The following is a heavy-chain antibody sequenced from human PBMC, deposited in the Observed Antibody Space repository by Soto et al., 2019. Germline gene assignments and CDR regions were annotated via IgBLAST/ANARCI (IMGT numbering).Heavy chain of an antibody. CDR2: IIPIFGTA. CDR1: GGTFSSYA. CDR3: AINGRAQGAIDV. Sequence: SSVKVSCKASGGTFSSYAISWVLQSPGQGLEWMGGIIPIFGTANYAQKFQGRVTITADESTSTAYMELSSLRSEDTAVYYCAINGRAQGAIDVRGKATTVTVFS. J-gene: IGHJ6*04. D-gene: IGHD1-20*01. V-gene: IGHV1-69*13.